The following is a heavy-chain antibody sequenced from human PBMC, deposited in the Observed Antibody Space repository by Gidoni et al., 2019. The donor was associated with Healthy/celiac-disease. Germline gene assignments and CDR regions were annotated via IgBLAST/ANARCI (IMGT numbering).Heavy chain of an antibody. CDR3: ARLGVAARPGLDYFDY. V-gene: IGHV4-39*01. CDR2: IYYSGST. J-gene: IGHJ4*02. Sequence: QLQLQESGPGLVKPSETLSLTCTVSGGSISSSSYYWGWIRQPPGKGLEWIGSIYYSGSTYYNPSLKSRVTISVDTSKNQFSRKLSSVTAADTAVYYCARLGVAARPGLDYFDYWGQGTLVTVSS. CDR1: GGSISSSSYY. D-gene: IGHD6-6*01.